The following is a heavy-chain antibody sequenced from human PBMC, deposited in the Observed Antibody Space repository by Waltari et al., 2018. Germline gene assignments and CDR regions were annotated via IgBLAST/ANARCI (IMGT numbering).Heavy chain of an antibody. CDR2: MSWNRGSI. D-gene: IGHD3-16*01. Sequence: EMRLVESGGAVTQPGRSLSLSCLASGFRFDDYAMLWVRQVPGKGVEGVSLMSWNRGSIFYSDSLKIRVTIYRDNSRNSLHLHINNLRSEDTALYFCARDMAGGGGTSGWIDFWGQGTLVTVSS. V-gene: IGHV3-43D*03. CDR3: ARDMAGGGGTSGWIDF. J-gene: IGHJ4*02. CDR1: GFRFDDYA.